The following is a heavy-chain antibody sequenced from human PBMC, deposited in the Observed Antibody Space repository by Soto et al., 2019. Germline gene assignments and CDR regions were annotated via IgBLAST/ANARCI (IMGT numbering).Heavy chain of an antibody. CDR3: TTNVDIVATISVKKFDY. CDR2: IKSKTDGGTT. D-gene: IGHD5-12*01. J-gene: IGHJ4*02. CDR1: GFTFSNAW. V-gene: IGHV3-15*01. Sequence: GGSLRLSCAASGFTFSNAWMSWVRQAPGKGLEWVGRIKSKTDGGTTDYAAPVKGRFTISRDDSKNTLYLQMNSLKTEDTAVYYCTTNVDIVATISVKKFDYWGQGTLVTVSS.